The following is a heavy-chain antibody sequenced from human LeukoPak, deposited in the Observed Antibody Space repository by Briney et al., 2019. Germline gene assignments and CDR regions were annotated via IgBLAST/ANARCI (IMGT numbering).Heavy chain of an antibody. V-gene: IGHV4-59*06. J-gene: IGHJ4*02. CDR1: GGSISSYY. D-gene: IGHD6-13*01. Sequence: SETLSLTCTVSGGSISSYYWSWIRQHPGKGLEWIGYIYYSGSTYYNPSLKSRVTISVDTSKNQFSLKLSSVTAADTAVYYCARSQYSSSWGTVDYWGQGTLVTVSS. CDR2: IYYSGST. CDR3: ARSQYSSSWGTVDY.